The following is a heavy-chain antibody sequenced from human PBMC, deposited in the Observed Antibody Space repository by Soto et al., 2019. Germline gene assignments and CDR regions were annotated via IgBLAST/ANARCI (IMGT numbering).Heavy chain of an antibody. CDR2: ISYDGSNK. D-gene: IGHD3-22*01. Sequence: QVQLVESGGGVVQPGRSLRLSCAASGFTFSSYGLHWVRQVPGKGREWVAVISYDGSNKYNADSVQGRFTIPRDNSKNTLYLQMNSLRAEDTAVYYCAKGLDYSSGYQDYFDYWGQGTLVTVSS. CDR3: AKGLDYSSGYQDYFDY. CDR1: GFTFSSYG. J-gene: IGHJ4*02. V-gene: IGHV3-30*18.